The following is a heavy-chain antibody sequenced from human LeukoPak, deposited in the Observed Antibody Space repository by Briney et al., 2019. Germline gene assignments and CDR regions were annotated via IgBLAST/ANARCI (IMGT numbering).Heavy chain of an antibody. Sequence: PQTRSLTWTVAGGSLSSYYWSWVRQPPGKGLGWIGYIYYSGSTNYNPSLKSRVTISVDTSKNQFSLKLSSVTAADTAVYYCARAEWRFGELRGRTDWFDPWGQGTLVTVSS. V-gene: IGHV4-59*01. J-gene: IGHJ5*02. CDR2: IYYSGST. CDR3: ARAEWRFGELRGRTDWFDP. CDR1: GGSLSSYY. D-gene: IGHD3-10*01.